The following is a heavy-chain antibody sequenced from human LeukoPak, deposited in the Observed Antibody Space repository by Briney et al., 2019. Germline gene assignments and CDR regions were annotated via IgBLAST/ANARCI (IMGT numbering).Heavy chain of an antibody. V-gene: IGHV3-30*02. CDR3: AEDQQLQPFHY. CDR2: IQFDGSDE. Sequence: GGSLRLSCAASGFIFSTYGMHWVRQAPGKGLEWVAFIQFDGSDEHYADSVKGRFTISRDNSKNTLYLQMNSLRAEDTSVYYCAEDQQLQPFHYWGQGTLVTVSS. J-gene: IGHJ4*02. D-gene: IGHD2-2*01. CDR1: GFIFSTYG.